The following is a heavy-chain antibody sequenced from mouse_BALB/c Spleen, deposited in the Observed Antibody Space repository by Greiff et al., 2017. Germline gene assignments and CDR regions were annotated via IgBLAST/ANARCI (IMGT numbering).Heavy chain of an antibody. CDR2: ISYDGSN. V-gene: IGHV3-6*02. J-gene: IGHJ3*01. Sequence: ESGPGLVKPSQSLSLTCSVTGYSITSGYYWNWIRQFPGNKLEWMGYISYDGSNNYNPSLKNRISITRDTSKNQFFLKLNSVTTEDTATYYCARELGLLFAYWGQGTLVTVSA. CDR3: ARELGLLFAY. D-gene: IGHD3-1*01. CDR1: GYSITSGYY.